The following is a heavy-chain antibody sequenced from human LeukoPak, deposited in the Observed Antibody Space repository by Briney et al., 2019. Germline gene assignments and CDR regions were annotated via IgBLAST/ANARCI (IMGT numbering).Heavy chain of an antibody. J-gene: IGHJ4*02. V-gene: IGHV3-7*01. CDR3: AREAGTGDY. Sequence: GGSLRLSCAVSGFTFSNYWMSWVRQAPGKGLEWVANMKQDGSEKYYVDSVKGRFTISRDNAKDSLYLQMNSLRAEDTAVYYCAREAGTGDYWGQGTLVTVSS. D-gene: IGHD6-19*01. CDR2: MKQDGSEK. CDR1: GFTFSNYW.